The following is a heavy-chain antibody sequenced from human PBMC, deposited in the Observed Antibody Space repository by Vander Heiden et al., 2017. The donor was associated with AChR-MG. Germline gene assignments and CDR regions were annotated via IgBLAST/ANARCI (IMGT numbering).Heavy chain of an antibody. Sequence: VQLLQSGAEVTKPGANANISCKVYANIFTDYYMHWVQQAPGKGLEWMGLVDPEDGETIYAEKFQGRVTITADTSTDTAYMELSSLRSEDTAVYYCATAVENSSGCLDYWGQGTLVTVSS. CDR3: ATAVENSSGCLDY. J-gene: IGHJ4*02. CDR1: ANIFTDYY. V-gene: IGHV1-69-2*01. D-gene: IGHD6-19*01. CDR2: VDPEDGET.